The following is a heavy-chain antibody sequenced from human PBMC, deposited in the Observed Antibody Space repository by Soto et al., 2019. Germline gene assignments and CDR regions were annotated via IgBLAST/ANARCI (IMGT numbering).Heavy chain of an antibody. CDR3: ARGYYDSSGYYYRY. D-gene: IGHD3-22*01. CDR2: ITVYNGNT. J-gene: IGHJ1*01. CDR1: GYTFTSYS. Sequence: ASVKVSCKASGYTFTSYSITRVRQAPGQGLEWVGRITVYNGNTDNAQKFQGRVSMTTDTSTSTAFMELRSLRSDDTAVYYCARGYYDSSGYYYRYWGQGTLVTVYS. V-gene: IGHV1-18*01.